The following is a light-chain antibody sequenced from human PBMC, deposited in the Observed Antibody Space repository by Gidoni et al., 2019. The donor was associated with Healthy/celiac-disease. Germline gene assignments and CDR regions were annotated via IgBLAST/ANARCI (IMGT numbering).Light chain of an antibody. V-gene: IGKV1-39*01. J-gene: IGKJ4*01. CDR2: AES. CDR3: QQSYSTPLT. Sequence: DIQMTQSPSSLSASVGAGVTITCRASQSISSNLNWYRQKPRKAPKLLIYAESSSQSGVPSRFSGSGCGTEITLTISSLQPEDFATYYYQQSYSTPLTFGGGTKVEIK. CDR1: QSISSN.